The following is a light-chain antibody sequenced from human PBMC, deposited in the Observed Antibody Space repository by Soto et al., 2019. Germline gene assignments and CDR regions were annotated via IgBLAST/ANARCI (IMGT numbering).Light chain of an antibody. CDR2: GAN. J-gene: IGLJ2*01. CDR1: SSDVGSYNL. V-gene: IGLV2-23*01. Sequence: QSALTQPASVSGSPGQSITISCTGTSSDVGSYNLVSWYQQHPGKAPKLMIYGANKRPSGVSDRFSGSKSGNTDSLTISGLQAEDEAEYYCSSYAGSSTSVVFGGGTKLNVL. CDR3: SSYAGSSTSVV.